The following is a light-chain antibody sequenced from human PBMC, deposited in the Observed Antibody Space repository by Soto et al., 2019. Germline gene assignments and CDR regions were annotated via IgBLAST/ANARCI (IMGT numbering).Light chain of an antibody. CDR3: QVWDSGSDHVV. CDR2: LNSDGSH. V-gene: IGLV4-69*01. Sequence: QPVLTQSPSASASLGASVKLTCTLNSGHSRYAIAWHQQHPEKGPRFLMKLNSDGSHNKGDAIPDRFSGSSSGAERYLTISSLQSEDEADYYCQVWDSGSDHVVFGGGTKLTVL. CDR1: SGHSRYA. J-gene: IGLJ2*01.